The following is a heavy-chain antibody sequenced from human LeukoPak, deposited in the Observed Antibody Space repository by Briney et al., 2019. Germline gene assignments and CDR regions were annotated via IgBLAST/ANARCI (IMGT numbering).Heavy chain of an antibody. Sequence: PSETLSLTCTVSGGSISSYYWSWIRQPPGKGLEWIGYIYYSGSTYYNPSLKSRVTISVDTSKNQFSLKLSSVTAADTAVYYCAREPLGLDAFDIWGQGTMVTVSS. CDR1: GGSISSYY. J-gene: IGHJ3*02. CDR2: IYYSGST. D-gene: IGHD3-16*02. V-gene: IGHV4-30-4*02. CDR3: AREPLGLDAFDI.